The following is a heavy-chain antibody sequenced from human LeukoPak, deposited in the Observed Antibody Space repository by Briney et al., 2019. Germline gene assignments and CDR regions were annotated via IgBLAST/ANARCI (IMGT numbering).Heavy chain of an antibody. J-gene: IGHJ6*02. CDR1: GYTFAGFY. D-gene: IGHD2-15*01. Sequence: ASVKVSCKSSGYTFAGFYMHWVRQAPGQGLEWMGRINPNSGGTNYAQKFQGRVTITADESTSTAYMGLSSLRSEDTAVYYCARGGTRYCSGGSCYYYYYGMDVWGQGTMVTVSS. V-gene: IGHV1-2*06. CDR2: INPNSGGT. CDR3: ARGGTRYCSGGSCYYYYYGMDV.